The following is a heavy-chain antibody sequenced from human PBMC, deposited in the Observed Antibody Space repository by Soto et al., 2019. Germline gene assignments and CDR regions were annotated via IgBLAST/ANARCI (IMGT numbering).Heavy chain of an antibody. V-gene: IGHV4-59*08. D-gene: IGHD3-10*01. CDR2: IYYSGST. CDR1: GGSISSYY. Sequence: QVQLQESGPGLVKPSETLSLTCTVSGGSISSYYWSWIRQPPGKGLEWIGYIYYSGSTNYNPSLKSRVTISVDTSKNQFSLKLSSVTAADTAVYYCARVLGGIPAFDPWGQGTLVTVSS. J-gene: IGHJ5*02. CDR3: ARVLGGIPAFDP.